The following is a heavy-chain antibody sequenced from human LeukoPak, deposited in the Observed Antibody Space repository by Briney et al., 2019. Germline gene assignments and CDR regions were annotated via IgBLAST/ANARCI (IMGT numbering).Heavy chain of an antibody. V-gene: IGHV3-30*18. CDR3: AKETAWDGFDP. CDR2: IWYGGSNK. D-gene: IGHD1-1*01. Sequence: PGRSLRLSCAASGFTFSSYGMHWVRQAPGKGLEWVAVIWYGGSNKYYADSVKGRFTISRDNSKNTLYLQMNSLRAEDTAVYYCAKETAWDGFDPWGQGTLVIVSA. CDR1: GFTFSSYG. J-gene: IGHJ5*02.